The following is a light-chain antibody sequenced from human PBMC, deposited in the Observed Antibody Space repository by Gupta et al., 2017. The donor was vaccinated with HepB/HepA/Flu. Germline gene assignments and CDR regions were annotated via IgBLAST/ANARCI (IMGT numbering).Light chain of an antibody. CDR1: HFLGTH. Sequence: EIVLAQSPATLSLSPGEISTLSCRASHFLGTHLAWYQQKPGQAPRLVISDASNRATGVPARISGSGSGTDFTLTISSLESEDFAVYYCQQCSDWPITFGRGTKVEIK. CDR3: QQCSDWPIT. J-gene: IGKJ4*01. CDR2: DAS. V-gene: IGKV3-11*01.